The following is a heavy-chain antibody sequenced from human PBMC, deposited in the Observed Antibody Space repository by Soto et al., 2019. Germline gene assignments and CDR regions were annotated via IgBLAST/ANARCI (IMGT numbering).Heavy chain of an antibody. CDR1: GFTISSYG. V-gene: IGHV3-30*18. D-gene: IGHD5-18*01. CDR2: ISYDGSNK. Sequence: QVQREESGGGVVQPGRSLRLSCAASGFTISSYGMHWVRQAPGKGLEWVAVISYDGSNKYYADSVKGRFTISRDNSKNTLYLQMNSLRAEDTAVYYCAKGSTAMTYFDYWGQGTLVTVSS. CDR3: AKGSTAMTYFDY. J-gene: IGHJ4*02.